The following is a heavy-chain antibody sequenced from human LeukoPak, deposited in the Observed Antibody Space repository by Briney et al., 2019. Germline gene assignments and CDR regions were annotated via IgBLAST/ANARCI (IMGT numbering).Heavy chain of an antibody. CDR2: INHSGST. V-gene: IGHV4-34*01. CDR3: ARDPWQWLVLGAFDI. J-gene: IGHJ3*02. Sequence: SETLSLTCAVYGGSFSGYYWSWIRQPPGKGLEWIGEINHSGSTNYNPSLKSRVTISVGTSKNQFSLKLSSVTAADTAVYYCARDPWQWLVLGAFDIWGQGTMVTVSS. D-gene: IGHD6-19*01. CDR1: GGSFSGYY.